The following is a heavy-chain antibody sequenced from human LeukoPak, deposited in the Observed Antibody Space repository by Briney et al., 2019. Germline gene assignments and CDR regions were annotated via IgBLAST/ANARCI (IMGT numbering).Heavy chain of an antibody. CDR2: IYFTGST. CDR1: VGSISSSSYY. V-gene: IGHV4-39*07. J-gene: IGHJ6*03. Sequence: SETLSLTCTVSVGSISSSSYYWGWIRQPPGKGLEWIGSIYFTGSTYYTPSLKSRVTISEDSSKNQFSLKLSSVTAADTAVYYCVSSLVGGRGCPFCYMDVWGEGTTVTVSS. CDR3: VSSLVGGRGCPFCYMDV. D-gene: IGHD6-19*01.